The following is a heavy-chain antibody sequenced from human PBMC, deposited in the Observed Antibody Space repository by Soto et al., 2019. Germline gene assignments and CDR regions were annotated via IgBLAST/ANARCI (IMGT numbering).Heavy chain of an antibody. V-gene: IGHV4-34*01. CDR2: REYSGST. CDR3: ARRLALGWLRHVDQLWIDY. CDR1: GGAFNSYY. Sequence: PSETLSLTCAVYGGAFNSYYWTWVRQSPGKGLEWVGQREYSGSTTYNPSLESRVSISLDPSKKQVSLRLSSVTAADTAVYYCARRLALGWLRHVDQLWIDYWGQGTLVTVSS. D-gene: IGHD5-12*01. J-gene: IGHJ4*02.